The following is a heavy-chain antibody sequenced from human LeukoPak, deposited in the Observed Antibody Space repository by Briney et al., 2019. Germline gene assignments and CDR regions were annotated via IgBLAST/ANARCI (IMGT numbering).Heavy chain of an antibody. CDR2: IYYSGST. Sequence: SETLSLTCTASGGSISSYYWSWIRQPPGKGLEGIGYIYYSGSTNYNPSLKSRVTISVDTSKNQFSLKLSSVTAADTAVYYCARSVVPAAPPVWFDPWGQGTLVTVSS. CDR1: GGSISSYY. J-gene: IGHJ5*02. D-gene: IGHD2-2*01. CDR3: ARSVVPAAPPVWFDP. V-gene: IGHV4-59*08.